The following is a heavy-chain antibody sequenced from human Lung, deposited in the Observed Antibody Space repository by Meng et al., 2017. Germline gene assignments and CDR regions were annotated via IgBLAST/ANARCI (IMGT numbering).Heavy chain of an antibody. CDR2: INAGNGNT. D-gene: IGHD2-8*01. CDR3: ARGEGYCTNGVCSPGY. Sequence: QVQLVQSGAEVKKPGASVKGSFKAPGYTFTGYAMHWVRQAPGQRLEWMGWINAGNGNTKYSQKFQGRVTITRDTSASTAYMELSSLRSEDTAVYYCARGEGYCTNGVCSPGYWGQGTLVTVSS. V-gene: IGHV1-3*01. J-gene: IGHJ4*02. CDR1: GYTFTGYA.